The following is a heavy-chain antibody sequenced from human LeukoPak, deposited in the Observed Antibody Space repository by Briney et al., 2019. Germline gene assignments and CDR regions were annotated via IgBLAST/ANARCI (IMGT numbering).Heavy chain of an antibody. CDR3: ATGVRWDFDY. J-gene: IGHJ4*02. D-gene: IGHD4-23*01. CDR2: ISAYNGNT. CDR1: GYTLNNLG. Sequence: GDSVRVSCKASGYTLNNLGISGVGQAPGKGLEWMGWISAYNGNTNYAQNLQGRVTMTTDTSTSTAYMELRSLRSDDTAVYFCATGVRWDFDYWGQGSLVTVSS. V-gene: IGHV1-18*01.